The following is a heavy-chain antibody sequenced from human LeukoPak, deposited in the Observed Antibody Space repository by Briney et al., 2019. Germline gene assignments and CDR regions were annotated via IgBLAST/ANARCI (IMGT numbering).Heavy chain of an antibody. V-gene: IGHV1-69*05. J-gene: IGHJ3*02. D-gene: IGHD5/OR15-5a*01. CDR1: GVTFSSYA. Sequence: ASVKVSCKASGVTFSSYAISWVRQAPGQGLEWMGRIIPIFGTANYAQKFQGRVTITTDESTSTAYMELSSPRSEDTAVYYAARALPYDAFDIWGQGTMVTVSS. CDR3: ARALPYDAFDI. CDR2: IIPIFGTA.